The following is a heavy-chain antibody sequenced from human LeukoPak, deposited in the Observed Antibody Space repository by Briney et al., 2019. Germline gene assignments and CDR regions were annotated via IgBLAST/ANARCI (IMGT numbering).Heavy chain of an antibody. CDR2: ISGSGGST. D-gene: IGHD6-19*01. CDR1: GFTFSSYA. Sequence: GGSLRLSCAASGFTFSSYAMSWVRQAPGKGLEWVSAISGSGGSTYYADSVKGRFTISRDNSKKTLYLQMNRLRDEDTAVYYCAKGGKWLVSDAFDIWGQGTMATVSS. V-gene: IGHV3-23*01. CDR3: AKGGKWLVSDAFDI. J-gene: IGHJ3*02.